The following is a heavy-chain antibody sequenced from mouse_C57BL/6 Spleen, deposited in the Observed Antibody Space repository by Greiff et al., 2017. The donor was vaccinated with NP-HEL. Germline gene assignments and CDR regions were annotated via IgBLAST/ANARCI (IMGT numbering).Heavy chain of an antibody. V-gene: IGHV1-82*01. CDR3: ARKGGTWDYDRFAY. CDR2: IYPGDGDT. J-gene: IGHJ3*01. Sequence: QVQLQQSGPELVKPGASVKISCKASGYAFSSSWMNWVQQTPGKGLEWIGRIYPGDGDTNYNGKFKGKATLTADKSSSTAYMQLSSLTSEDSAVYFCARKGGTWDYDRFAYWGQGTLVTVSA. CDR1: GYAFSSSW. D-gene: IGHD2-4*01.